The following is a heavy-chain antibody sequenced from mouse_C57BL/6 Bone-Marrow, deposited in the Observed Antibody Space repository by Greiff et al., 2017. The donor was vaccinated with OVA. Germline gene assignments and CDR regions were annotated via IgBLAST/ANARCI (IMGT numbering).Heavy chain of an antibody. CDR1: GFNIKDYY. CDR3: APCYYDLYYAMDY. J-gene: IGHJ4*01. CDR2: IDPEDGET. V-gene: IGHV14-2*01. D-gene: IGHD2-4*01. Sequence: VQLKESGAELVKPGASVKLSCTASGFNIKDYYMHWVKQRTEQGLEWIGRIDPEDGETKYAPKFQGKATITADKSSNTAYLQLSSLTSEDTAVYYCAPCYYDLYYAMDYWGQGTSVTVSS.